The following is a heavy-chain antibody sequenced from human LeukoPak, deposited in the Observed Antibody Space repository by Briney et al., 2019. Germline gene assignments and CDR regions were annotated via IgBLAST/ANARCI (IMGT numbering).Heavy chain of an antibody. V-gene: IGHV1-2*02. CDR2: VSPNNGGT. Sequence: ASVRVSCKASGYTFTAYYIHWVRQAPGQRLEWMGWVSPNNGGTNYAQKFQGRVTMTRDTSISTAYMELSRLRSDDTAVYYCARAPTRYYYDSTAYWGQGTLVTVSS. CDR3: ARAPTRYYYDSTAY. D-gene: IGHD3-22*01. CDR1: GYTFTAYY. J-gene: IGHJ4*02.